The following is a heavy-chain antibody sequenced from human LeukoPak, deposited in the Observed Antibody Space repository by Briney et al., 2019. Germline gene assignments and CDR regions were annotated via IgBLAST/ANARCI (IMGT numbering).Heavy chain of an antibody. D-gene: IGHD3-9*01. Sequence: PGGSLRLPCAASGFTFSSYWMSWVRQAPGKGLEWVANIKQDGSEKYYVDSVKGRFTISRDNAKNSLYLQMNSLRAEDTAVYYCARDVGGYYDILTGYSGNWFDPWGQGTLVTVSS. CDR2: IKQDGSEK. CDR1: GFTFSSYW. CDR3: ARDVGGYYDILTGYSGNWFDP. V-gene: IGHV3-7*01. J-gene: IGHJ5*02.